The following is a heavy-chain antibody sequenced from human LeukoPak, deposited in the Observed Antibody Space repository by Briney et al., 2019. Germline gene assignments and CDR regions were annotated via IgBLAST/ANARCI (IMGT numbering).Heavy chain of an antibody. Sequence: SETLSLTCTVSGGSINNFYWSWIRQPPGKGLEWIGYIFYSGSTNYNPSLESRVTISIDTSKNQFSLKVNSLTAADTAIYYCARHASNPYYGDYEVGWFDPWGQGTLVTVSS. D-gene: IGHD4-17*01. CDR3: ARHASNPYYGDYEVGWFDP. CDR2: IFYSGST. CDR1: GGSINNFY. V-gene: IGHV4-59*08. J-gene: IGHJ5*02.